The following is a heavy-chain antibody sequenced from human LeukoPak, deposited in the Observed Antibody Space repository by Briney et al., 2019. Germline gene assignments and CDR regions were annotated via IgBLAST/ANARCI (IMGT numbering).Heavy chain of an antibody. Sequence: ASVKVSCKASGYTFTGYYMHWVRQAPGQGLEWMGWINPNSGGTNYAQKFQGRVTMTRDMSTSTVYMELSSLRSEDTAVYYCARARGRHSSADYWGQGTLVTVSS. CDR1: GYTFTGYY. D-gene: IGHD5-18*01. CDR3: ARARGRHSSADY. V-gene: IGHV1-2*02. CDR2: INPNSGGT. J-gene: IGHJ4*02.